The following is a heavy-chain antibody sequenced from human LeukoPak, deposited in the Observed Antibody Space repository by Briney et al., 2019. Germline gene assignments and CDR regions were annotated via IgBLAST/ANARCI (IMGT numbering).Heavy chain of an antibody. J-gene: IGHJ4*02. V-gene: IGHV4-59*01. CDR2: IDYSGAT. D-gene: IGHD3-10*01. CDR1: GGSISTYY. Sequence: PSETLSLTCTVSGGSISTYYWSWIRQPPGKGLEWIGYIDYSGATNYNPSLKSRVTMSVDTSKHQFSLKLNSVTAADTAVYYCARAGSYCFEYWGQGTLVTVSS. CDR3: ARAGSYCFEY.